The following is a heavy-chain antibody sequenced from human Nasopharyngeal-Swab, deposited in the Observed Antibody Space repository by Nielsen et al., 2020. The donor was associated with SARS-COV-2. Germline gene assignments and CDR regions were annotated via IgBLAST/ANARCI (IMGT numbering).Heavy chain of an antibody. V-gene: IGHV3-30*04. Sequence: GESLKISCAASGFTFSSYAMHRVRQAPGKGLEWVAVISYDGSNKYYADSVKGRFTISRDNSKNTLYLQMNSLRAEDTAVYYCARDPDDILTGPFDYWGQGTLVTVSS. CDR3: ARDPDDILTGPFDY. CDR2: ISYDGSNK. J-gene: IGHJ4*02. CDR1: GFTFSSYA. D-gene: IGHD3-9*01.